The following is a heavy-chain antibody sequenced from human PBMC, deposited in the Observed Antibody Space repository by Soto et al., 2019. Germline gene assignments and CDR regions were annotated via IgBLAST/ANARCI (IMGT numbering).Heavy chain of an antibody. CDR2: ISSGGSSI. D-gene: IGHD3-10*01. CDR1: GFTFSDYY. Sequence: GGSLRLSCAASGFTFSDYYMTWLRQAPGKGLEWVSYISSGGSSIYYADSVKGRFTISRDNAKNSLYLQMNSLRAEDTAVYYCASLAIGTIIRGAPDFWGQAPLVTVSS. J-gene: IGHJ4*02. V-gene: IGHV3-11*01. CDR3: ASLAIGTIIRGAPDF.